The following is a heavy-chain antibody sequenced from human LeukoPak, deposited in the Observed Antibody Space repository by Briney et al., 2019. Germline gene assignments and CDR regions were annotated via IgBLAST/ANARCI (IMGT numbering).Heavy chain of an antibody. J-gene: IGHJ4*02. Sequence: GGSLRLSCVVSGFGFSDSYMTWIRQTPGKGLEWLAYISGSGSDIYYADSVKGRFTISRDNAKNSLYLQMNSLRAEDTAVYYCAYGDYVGYFDYWGQGTLVTVSS. D-gene: IGHD4-17*01. V-gene: IGHV3-11*04. CDR2: ISGSGSDI. CDR1: GFGFSDSY. CDR3: AYGDYVGYFDY.